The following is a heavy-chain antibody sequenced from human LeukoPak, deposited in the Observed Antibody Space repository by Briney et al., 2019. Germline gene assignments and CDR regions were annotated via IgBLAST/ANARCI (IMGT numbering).Heavy chain of an antibody. CDR1: GGSISSGSYY. CDR3: ARAPQYYYYYMDV. J-gene: IGHJ6*03. Sequence: SETLSLTCTVSGGSISSGSYYWSWIRQPAGKGLEWIGHIYTSGSTNYNPSLKSRVTISVDTSKNQFSLKLSSVSAADTAVYYCARAPQYYYYYMDVWGKGTTVTVSS. V-gene: IGHV4-61*09. CDR2: IYTSGST.